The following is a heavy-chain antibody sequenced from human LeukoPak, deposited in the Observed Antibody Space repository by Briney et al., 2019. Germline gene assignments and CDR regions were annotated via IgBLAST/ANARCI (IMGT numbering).Heavy chain of an antibody. V-gene: IGHV5-51*01. D-gene: IGHD4-17*01. CDR2: NYSVDSDT. CDR1: GYSFTFTKNW. Sequence: GESLKISCKASGYSFTFTKNWIGWVRQVPGKGLEWMGINYSVDSDTRYNPSFQGQVTISVDKSISTTYLQWSSLKASDTAIYYCARHLATVTASRQYYYYGMDVWGQGTTVTVSS. J-gene: IGHJ6*02. CDR3: ARHLATVTASRQYYYYGMDV.